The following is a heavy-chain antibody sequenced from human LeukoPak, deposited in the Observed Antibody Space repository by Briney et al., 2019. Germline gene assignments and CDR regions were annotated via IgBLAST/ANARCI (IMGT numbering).Heavy chain of an antibody. Sequence: GESLKISCKGSGYSFTSYWIGWVRQMPGKGLEWMGIIHPGDSDTRYSPSFPGQATISADKSISTAHLQWSSLKASDTAMYYCARSAGGYGSGSYSDWGQGTLVTVPS. CDR1: GYSFTSYW. V-gene: IGHV5-51*01. J-gene: IGHJ4*02. D-gene: IGHD3-10*01. CDR2: IHPGDSDT. CDR3: ARSAGGYGSGSYSD.